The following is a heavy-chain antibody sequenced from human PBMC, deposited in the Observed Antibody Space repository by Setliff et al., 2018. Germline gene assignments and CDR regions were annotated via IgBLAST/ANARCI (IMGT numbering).Heavy chain of an antibody. D-gene: IGHD7-27*01. CDR2: INPDGSIT. CDR1: GFNFGAYV. J-gene: IGHJ6*03. Sequence: GGSLRLSCTTSGFNFGAYVMHWVRQAPGKGLVWVSRINPDGSITNYADSVRGRFTISRDNAKNTLYLQMNSLRAEDTAVYFCASIDWGENFYNTDVWGKGTTVTVSS. CDR3: ASIDWGENFYNTDV. V-gene: IGHV3-74*01.